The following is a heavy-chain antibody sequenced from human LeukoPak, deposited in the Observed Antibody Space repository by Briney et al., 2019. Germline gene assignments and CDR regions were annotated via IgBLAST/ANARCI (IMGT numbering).Heavy chain of an antibody. CDR2: IIPIFGTA. D-gene: IGHD3-22*01. CDR1: GGTFSSYA. J-gene: IGHJ4*02. Sequence: ASVKVSCKASGGTFSSYAISWVRQAPGQGLEWMGGIIPIFGTANYAQKFQGRVTITADESTSTAYMELSSLRSEDTAVYYCAQIPGGSSGYLDYWGQGTLVTVSS. V-gene: IGHV1-69*13. CDR3: AQIPGGSSGYLDY.